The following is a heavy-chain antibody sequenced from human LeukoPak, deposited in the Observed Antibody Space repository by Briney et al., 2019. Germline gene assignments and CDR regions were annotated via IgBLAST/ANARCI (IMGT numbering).Heavy chain of an antibody. J-gene: IGHJ4*02. CDR3: ARGVYIAAAQYGF. D-gene: IGHD6-13*01. CDR2: IYYSGST. Sequence: PSETLSLTCTVSGGSISSYYWSWIRQPPGKGLEWIGYIYYSGSTNYNPSLKSRVTISVDTSKNQFSLKLSSVTAADTAVYYCARGVYIAAAQYGFWGQGTLVTVSS. CDR1: GGSISSYY. V-gene: IGHV4-59*01.